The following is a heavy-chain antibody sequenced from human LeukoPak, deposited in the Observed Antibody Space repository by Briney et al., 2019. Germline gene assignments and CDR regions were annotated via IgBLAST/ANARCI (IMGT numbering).Heavy chain of an antibody. J-gene: IGHJ3*02. V-gene: IGHV4-38-2*02. Sequence: PSETLSLTCTVSGYSISSGYYWGWIRQPPGKGLEWIGSIYHSGSTYYNPSLKSRVTISVDTSKNQFSLKLSSVTAAHTAVYYCATEYYDFWSGRPNAFDIWGQGTMVTVSS. D-gene: IGHD3-3*01. CDR2: IYHSGST. CDR3: ATEYYDFWSGRPNAFDI. CDR1: GYSISSGYY.